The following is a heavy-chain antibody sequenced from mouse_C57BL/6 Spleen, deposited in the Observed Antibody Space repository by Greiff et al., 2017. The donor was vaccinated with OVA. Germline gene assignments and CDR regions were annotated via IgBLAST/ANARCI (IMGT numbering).Heavy chain of an antibody. CDR2: INYDGSST. Sequence: EVMLVESEGGLVQPGSSMKLSCTASGFTFSDYYMAWVRQVPEKGLEWVANINYDGSSTYYLDSLKSRFIISRDNAKNILYLQMSSLKSEDTATYYCARWNDPYAMDYWGQGTSVTVSS. J-gene: IGHJ4*01. V-gene: IGHV5-16*01. CDR1: GFTFSDYY. D-gene: IGHD2-3*01. CDR3: ARWNDPYAMDY.